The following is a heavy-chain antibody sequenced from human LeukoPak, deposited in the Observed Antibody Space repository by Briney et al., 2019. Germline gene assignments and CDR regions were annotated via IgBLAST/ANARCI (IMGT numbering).Heavy chain of an antibody. CDR3: ARAFYDYVWGSYRQRAFDI. CDR1: GGSISSGSYY. D-gene: IGHD3-16*02. Sequence: PSQTLSLTCTVSGGSISSGSYYWSWIRQPAGKGLEWIGRIYTSGSTNYNPSLKSRVTISLDTSKNQFSLKLSSVTAADTAVYYCARAFYDYVWGSYRQRAFDIWGQGTMVTVSS. V-gene: IGHV4-61*02. CDR2: IYTSGST. J-gene: IGHJ3*02.